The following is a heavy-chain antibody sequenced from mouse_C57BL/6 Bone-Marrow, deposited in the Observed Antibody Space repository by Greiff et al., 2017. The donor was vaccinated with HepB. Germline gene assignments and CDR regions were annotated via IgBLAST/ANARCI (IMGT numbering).Heavy chain of an antibody. D-gene: IGHD1-1*01. CDR2: ISDGGSYT. V-gene: IGHV5-4*01. CDR3: ARDRGYYYGSSYYFDY. CDR1: GFTFSSYA. J-gene: IGHJ2*01. Sequence: EVKLVESGGGLVKPGGSLKLSCAASGFTFSSYAMSWVRQTPEKRLEWVATISDGGSYTYYPDNVKGRFTISRDNAKNNLYLQMSHLKSEDTAMYYCARDRGYYYGSSYYFDYWGQGTTLTVSS.